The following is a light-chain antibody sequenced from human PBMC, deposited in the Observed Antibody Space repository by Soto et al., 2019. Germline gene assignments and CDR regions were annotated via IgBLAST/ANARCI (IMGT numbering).Light chain of an antibody. J-gene: IGLJ2*01. CDR1: SSNIGSNY. CDR3: GGWDNSLSGPV. V-gene: IGLV1-47*01. Sequence: QSVLTQPPSASGTPGQRVNISCSGSSSNIGSNYVYWYRQFPGTAPQLLIQRNDQRPSGVPDRFSGSKSGTSASLAISGLRSEDEADYYCGGWDNSLSGPVFGAGTKLTVL. CDR2: RND.